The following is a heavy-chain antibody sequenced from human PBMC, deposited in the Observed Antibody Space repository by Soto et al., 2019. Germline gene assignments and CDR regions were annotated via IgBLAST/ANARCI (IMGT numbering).Heavy chain of an antibody. CDR1: GGSLSSYY. D-gene: IGHD3-10*01. V-gene: IGHV4-59*01. CDR3: ARDLVWFGELGWFDP. Sequence: SETLSLTCTVSGGSLSSYYWGWIRQPPGKGLEWIGYISYSGITNYNPSLKSRVTISVDTSKNQFSLKLSSVTAADTAVYYCARDLVWFGELGWFDPWAQGTLVTVSS. CDR2: ISYSGIT. J-gene: IGHJ5*02.